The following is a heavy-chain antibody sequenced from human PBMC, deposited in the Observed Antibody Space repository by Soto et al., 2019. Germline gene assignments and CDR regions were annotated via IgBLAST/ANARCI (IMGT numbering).Heavy chain of an antibody. CDR3: ARRAETNGWNGFGADKYYFDF. D-gene: IGHD1-1*01. Sequence: ASVKVSCQDSGYTFTTYAIAWVRRATVQGLEGMGWLNPNTGNSGYARKFQGRITVTSDTSINTVHMELSSLRSEDTAVYYCARRAETNGWNGFGADKYYFDFWGQGTLVTVSS. J-gene: IGHJ4*02. CDR1: GYTFTTYA. CDR2: LNPNTGNS. V-gene: IGHV1-8*01.